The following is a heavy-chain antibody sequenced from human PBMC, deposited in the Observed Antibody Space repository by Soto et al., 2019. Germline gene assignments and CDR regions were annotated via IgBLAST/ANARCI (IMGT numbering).Heavy chain of an antibody. CDR2: IHYTGST. V-gene: IGHV4-39*01. Sequence: SDTLSLTCILSGGSISSSSSSWGWIRQPPGEGLEWIGTIHYTGSTYYKPSLKSRVTTSVDTSKNQFSLRLSSATAADTAVYYCARLYSSSCYFDYWGQGTLVTVSS. CDR1: GGSISSSSSS. D-gene: IGHD6-6*01. J-gene: IGHJ4*02. CDR3: ARLYSSSCYFDY.